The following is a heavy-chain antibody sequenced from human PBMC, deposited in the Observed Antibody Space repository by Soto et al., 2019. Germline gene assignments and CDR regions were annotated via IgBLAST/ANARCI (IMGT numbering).Heavy chain of an antibody. D-gene: IGHD1-1*01. CDR3: ARGKGNHWPSMWFQS. CDR2: VSYEGNDK. V-gene: IGHV3-30*03. CDR1: GFSFSNYG. Sequence: GGSLRLSCAASGFSFSNYGMHWVRQAPGKGLEWVAGVSYEGNDKDYADSVKGRLTISRDNSKNTLNLQMNSLRVEDTAVYYCARGKGNHWPSMWFQSWGQGTLVTLSS. J-gene: IGHJ5*01.